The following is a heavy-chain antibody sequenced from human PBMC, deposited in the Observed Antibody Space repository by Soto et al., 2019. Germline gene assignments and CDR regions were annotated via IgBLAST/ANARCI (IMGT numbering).Heavy chain of an antibody. CDR2: ISSSSSVI. CDR1: GFILSDCA. V-gene: IGHV3-48*01. CDR3: ARDLSWGSNWYYYMDV. D-gene: IGHD7-27*01. J-gene: IGHJ6*03. Sequence: ESGGGLVQPGGSLRLSCATSGFILSDCAMNWVRQAPGKGLEWVSYISSSSSVIDYAHSVKGRFTVSRDNARNSLYLQMNSLRAEDTAVYYCARDLSWGSNWYYYMDVWGKGTTVTVSS.